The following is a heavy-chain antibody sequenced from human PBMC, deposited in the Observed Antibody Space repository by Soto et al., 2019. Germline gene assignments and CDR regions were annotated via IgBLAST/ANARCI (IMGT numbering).Heavy chain of an antibody. CDR1: GDSVSSNSAA. CDR2: TSYRSKWYN. CDR3: ASSRRRCFGFVY. V-gene: IGHV6-1*01. J-gene: IGHJ4*02. Sequence: SQTLSLTCDISGDSVSSNSAAWNWIRQSPSRGLEWLGRTSYRSKWYNDYAVSVKSRITNNPDTSKNQFSLQLNSVTPEDTALYFSASSRRRCFGFVYWGQGTLVTVSS. D-gene: IGHD3-16*01.